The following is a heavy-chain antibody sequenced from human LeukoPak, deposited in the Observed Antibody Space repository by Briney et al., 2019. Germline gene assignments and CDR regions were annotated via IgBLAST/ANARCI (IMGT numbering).Heavy chain of an antibody. V-gene: IGHV4-59*01. CDR3: ARGYGDHDY. D-gene: IGHD4-17*01. Sequence: PSETLSLTCTVSGGSISSYYWSWIRQPPGKGLEWIGYIYYSGSTNYNPSPKSRVTISVDTSKNQFSLKLSSVTAADTAVYYRARGYGDHDYWGQGTLVTVSS. CDR1: GGSISSYY. J-gene: IGHJ4*02. CDR2: IYYSGST.